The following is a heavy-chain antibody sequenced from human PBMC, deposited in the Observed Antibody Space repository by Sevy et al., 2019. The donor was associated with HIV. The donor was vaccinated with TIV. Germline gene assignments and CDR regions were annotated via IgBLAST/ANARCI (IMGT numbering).Heavy chain of an antibody. D-gene: IGHD6-19*01. J-gene: IGHJ4*02. CDR1: GFTFSSYS. Sequence: GGSQRLSCAASGFTFSSYSMNWVRQAPGKGLEWVSSISSSSSYIYYADSVKGRFTISRDNAKNSLYLQMNSLRAEDTAVYYCARDAALDGNPNFDYWGQGTLVTVSS. V-gene: IGHV3-21*01. CDR2: ISSSSSYI. CDR3: ARDAALDGNPNFDY.